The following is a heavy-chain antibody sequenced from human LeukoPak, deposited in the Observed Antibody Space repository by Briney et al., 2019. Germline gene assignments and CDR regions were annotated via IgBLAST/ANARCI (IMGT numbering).Heavy chain of an antibody. CDR1: GYSFTSYW. CDR2: IYPGDSDT. V-gene: IGHV5-51*01. Sequence: GESLKISCKGSGYSFTSYWIGWVRQMPGKGLEWMGIIYPGDSDTRYSPSFQGQVTISADKSISTAYLQWSSLKASDTAMYYCARYGQPLPEGNWFDPWGQGTLVTVSS. D-gene: IGHD2-2*01. J-gene: IGHJ5*02. CDR3: ARYGQPLPEGNWFDP.